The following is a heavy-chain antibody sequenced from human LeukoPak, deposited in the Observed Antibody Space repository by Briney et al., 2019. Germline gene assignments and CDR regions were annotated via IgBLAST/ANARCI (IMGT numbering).Heavy chain of an antibody. CDR3: ARVRPGYCSGGSCGNWFDP. Sequence: ASVKVSCKASGYTFTGYYMHWVRQAPGQGLEWMGWINPNSGGTNYAQKFQGRVTITRDTSISTAYMELSRLRSDDTAVYYCARVRPGYCSGGSCGNWFDPWGQGTLVTVSS. D-gene: IGHD2-15*01. CDR1: GYTFTGYY. J-gene: IGHJ5*02. V-gene: IGHV1-2*02. CDR2: INPNSGGT.